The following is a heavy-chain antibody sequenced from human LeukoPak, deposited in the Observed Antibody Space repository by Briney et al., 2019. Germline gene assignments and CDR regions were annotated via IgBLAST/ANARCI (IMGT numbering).Heavy chain of an antibody. CDR2: INPNSGGT. Sequence: GASVKVSCKASGYTFTGYYMHWVRQAPGQGLEWMGWINPNSGGTNYAQKFQGWVTMTRDTSISTAYMELSRLRSDDTAVYYCARVRESYYYDSSGYYDAFDIWGQGTMVTVSS. D-gene: IGHD3-22*01. CDR1: GYTFTGYY. CDR3: ARVRESYYYDSSGYYDAFDI. V-gene: IGHV1-2*04. J-gene: IGHJ3*02.